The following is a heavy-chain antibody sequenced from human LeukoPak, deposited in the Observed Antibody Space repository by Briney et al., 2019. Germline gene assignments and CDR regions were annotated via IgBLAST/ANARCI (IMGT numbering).Heavy chain of an antibody. Sequence: SETLSLTCAAYGVSFSGYYWTWIRQTPEKGLEWIGEMNPSGSTSYNPSLKGRVTISVDTSKNQFSLKLSSVTAADTAVYYCARGRQDVTMIVVVMTAVSYYLDVWGKGTTVTVS. V-gene: IGHV4-34*01. CDR3: ARGRQDVTMIVVVMTAVSYYLDV. CDR1: GVSFSGYY. D-gene: IGHD3-22*01. CDR2: MNPSGST. J-gene: IGHJ6*03.